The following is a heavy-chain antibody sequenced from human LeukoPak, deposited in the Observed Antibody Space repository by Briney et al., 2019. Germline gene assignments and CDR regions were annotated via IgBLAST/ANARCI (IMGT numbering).Heavy chain of an antibody. Sequence: GGSLRLSCGASGFTFDDYGMSWVRQAPGKGLEWVSGINWNGGSTGYADSVKGRFTISRDNAKNSLYLQMNSLRAEDTALYHCARSYYYDSGGYVDYWGQGTLVTVSS. V-gene: IGHV3-20*01. D-gene: IGHD3-22*01. CDR3: ARSYYYDSGGYVDY. J-gene: IGHJ4*02. CDR2: INWNGGST. CDR1: GFTFDDYG.